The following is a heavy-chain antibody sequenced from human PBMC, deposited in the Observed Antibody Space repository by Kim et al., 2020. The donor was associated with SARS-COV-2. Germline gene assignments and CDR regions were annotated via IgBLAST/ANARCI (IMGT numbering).Heavy chain of an antibody. V-gene: IGHV4-31*03. CDR2: IYYSGST. Sequence: SETLSLTCTVSGGSISSGGYYWSWIRQHPGKGLEWIGYIYYSGSTYYNPSLKSRVTISVDTSKNQFSLKLSSVTAADTAVYYCARGPYYYGSGADYWGQGTLVTVSS. J-gene: IGHJ4*02. CDR1: GGSISSGGYY. D-gene: IGHD3-10*01. CDR3: ARGPYYYGSGADY.